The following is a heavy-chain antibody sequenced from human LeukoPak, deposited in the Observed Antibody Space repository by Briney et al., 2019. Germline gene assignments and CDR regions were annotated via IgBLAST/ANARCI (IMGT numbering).Heavy chain of an antibody. V-gene: IGHV3-23*01. J-gene: IGHJ6*04. Sequence: GGSLRLSCAASGFTFSSYAMSWVRQAPGKGLEWVSAISGSGGSTYYADSVKGRFTISRDNSKNTLYLQMNSLRAEDTAVYYCAKDGVRIYYGSGSYYRSRGDYYYGMDVWGKGTTVTVSS. CDR2: ISGSGGST. CDR3: AKDGVRIYYGSGSYYRSRGDYYYGMDV. D-gene: IGHD3-10*01. CDR1: GFTFSSYA.